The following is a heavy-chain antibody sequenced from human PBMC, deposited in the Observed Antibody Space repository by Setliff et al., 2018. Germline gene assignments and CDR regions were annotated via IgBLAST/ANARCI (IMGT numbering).Heavy chain of an antibody. Sequence: GGSLRLSCAASGFTFSSYWMHWVRQAPGRGLVWVSCINSDGSTTNYADSVKGRFTISRDNAKNTLYLQMNSLRAEDTAVYYCVRGYCSSSSCYGTMGYWGQGTLVTVSS. D-gene: IGHD2-2*01. CDR1: GFTFSSYW. J-gene: IGHJ4*02. V-gene: IGHV3-74*01. CDR3: VRGYCSSSSCYGTMGY. CDR2: INSDGSTT.